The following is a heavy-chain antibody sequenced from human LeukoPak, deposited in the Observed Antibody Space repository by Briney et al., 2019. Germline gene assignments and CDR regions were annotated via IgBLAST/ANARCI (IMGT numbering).Heavy chain of an antibody. Sequence: GGSLRLSCAASGFTFSIYAMHWVRQAPGKGLEYVSAISGNGVSTNYANSVKGRFTMSRDNSKNTLFLQMDSLRAEDTAVYYCARDRVGSSWSEFDSWGQGTLVTVSS. D-gene: IGHD6-13*01. V-gene: IGHV3-64*01. J-gene: IGHJ4*02. CDR2: ISGNGVST. CDR3: ARDRVGSSWSEFDS. CDR1: GFTFSIYA.